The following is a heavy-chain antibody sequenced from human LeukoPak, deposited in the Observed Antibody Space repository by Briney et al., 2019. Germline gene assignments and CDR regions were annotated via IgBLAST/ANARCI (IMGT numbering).Heavy chain of an antibody. J-gene: IGHJ4*02. Sequence: GASVKVSCKASGYTFTGYYLHWVRQAPGQGFEWMGIIYPGDSDTRYSPSFQGQVTISADESISTAYLQWSSLKASDTAMYYCARRSGWQRHFDYWGQGTLVTVSS. CDR3: ARRSGWQRHFDY. CDR1: GYTFTGYY. V-gene: IGHV5-51*01. CDR2: IYPGDSDT. D-gene: IGHD6-19*01.